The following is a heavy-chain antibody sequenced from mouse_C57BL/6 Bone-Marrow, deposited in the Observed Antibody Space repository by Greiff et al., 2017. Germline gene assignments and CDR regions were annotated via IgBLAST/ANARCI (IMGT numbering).Heavy chain of an antibody. J-gene: IGHJ3*01. CDR1: GYTFTDYN. CDR2: INPKNGGT. D-gene: IGHD1-1*01. Sequence: DVKLQESGPELVKPGASVKMSCKASGYTFTDYNMHWVKQSHGKSLEWIGYINPKNGGTSYNQKFKGKATLTVNKSSSTAYMELRSLTSEDSAVYYCASQDALRPWFAYWGQGTLVTVSA. CDR3: ASQDALRPWFAY. V-gene: IGHV1-22*01.